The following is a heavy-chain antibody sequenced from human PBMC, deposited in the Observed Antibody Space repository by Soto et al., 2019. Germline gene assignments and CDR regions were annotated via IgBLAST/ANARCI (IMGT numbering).Heavy chain of an antibody. D-gene: IGHD6-6*01. J-gene: IGHJ5*01. V-gene: IGHV3-15*01. CDR2: VKSQIDGGTT. CDR3: ATGSARFDF. Sequence: EVQLVESGGGSVNPGGSVRLSCAASGFTFTDAWMNWVRQVPGEGLKWVGHVKSQIDGGTTDSAAALDGRVTISRDDSKNMLYLQMNRLRTGDTAVYYCATGSARFDFWGQGTLVTVSS. CDR1: GFTFTDAW.